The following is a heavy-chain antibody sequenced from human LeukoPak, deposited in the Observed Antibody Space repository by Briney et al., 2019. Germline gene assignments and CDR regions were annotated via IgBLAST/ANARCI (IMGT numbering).Heavy chain of an antibody. V-gene: IGHV4-39*07. Sequence: SGTLSLTCTVSGGSISSSSYYWGWIRQPPGKGLEWIGSIYYSGSTYYNPSLKSRVTISVDTSKNQFSLKLSSVTAADTAVYYCARVPNLGELSHLDYWGQGTLVTVSS. CDR2: IYYSGST. CDR3: ARVPNLGELSHLDY. J-gene: IGHJ4*02. CDR1: GGSISSSSYY. D-gene: IGHD3-16*02.